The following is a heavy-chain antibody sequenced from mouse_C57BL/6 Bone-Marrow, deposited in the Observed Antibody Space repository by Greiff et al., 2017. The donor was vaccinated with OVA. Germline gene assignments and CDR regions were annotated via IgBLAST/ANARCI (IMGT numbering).Heavy chain of an antibody. V-gene: IGHV1-59*01. CDR2: IDPSDSYT. D-gene: IGHD3-2*02. CDR3: AREERLLAY. J-gene: IGHJ3*01. Sequence: QVQLQQPGAELVRPGTSVKLSCKASGYTFTSYWMHWVKQRPGQGLEWIGVIDPSDSYTNYNQKFKGKATLTVDTSSSTAYMQLSSLTSEDSAVYNCAREERLLAYWGQGTLVTVSA. CDR1: GYTFTSYW.